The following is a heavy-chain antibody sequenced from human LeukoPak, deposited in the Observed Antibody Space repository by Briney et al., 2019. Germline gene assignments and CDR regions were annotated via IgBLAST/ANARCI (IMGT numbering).Heavy chain of an antibody. CDR1: GFTFSSYA. CDR3: AKAYCGGDCYPERPLDY. Sequence: GGSLRLSCAASGFTFSSYAMSWVRQAPGKGLEWVSVIYTGGSTYYADSVKGRFTISRGTSKNTLYLQMNSLRAEDTAVYYCAKAYCGGDCYPERPLDYWGQGTLVTVSS. V-gene: IGHV3-66*01. CDR2: IYTGGST. D-gene: IGHD2-21*02. J-gene: IGHJ4*02.